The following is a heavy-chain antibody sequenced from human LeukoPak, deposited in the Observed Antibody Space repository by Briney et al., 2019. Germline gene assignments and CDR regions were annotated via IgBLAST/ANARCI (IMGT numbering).Heavy chain of an antibody. J-gene: IGHJ5*02. CDR1: GFTFAAYT. CDR2: ISWNGGST. D-gene: IGHD6-13*01. Sequence: GGSLRLSCAASGFTFAAYTMRWVRQRPGRGLEWVSLISWNGGSTSYTDSVKGRFTISRDNSKNSLYLQMDSLRTEDTAFYYCAKSDDWQHLGDSWGQGTLVTVSS. V-gene: IGHV3-43*01. CDR3: AKSDDWQHLGDS.